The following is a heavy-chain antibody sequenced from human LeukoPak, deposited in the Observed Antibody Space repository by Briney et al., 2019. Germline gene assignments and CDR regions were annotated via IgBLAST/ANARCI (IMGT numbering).Heavy chain of an antibody. V-gene: IGHV3-9*01. D-gene: IGHD1-26*01. CDR1: GFTFDDYA. J-gene: IGHJ4*02. CDR3: AKDMSGTYYDAYDY. CDR2: ITWNSGSI. Sequence: SGGSLRLSCAASGFTFDDYAMHWVRQAPGKGLEWVSGITWNSGSIGYADSVKGRFTISRDNAKHSLYLQMNSLRAEDTALYYCAKDMSGTYYDAYDYWGQGTLVTVSS.